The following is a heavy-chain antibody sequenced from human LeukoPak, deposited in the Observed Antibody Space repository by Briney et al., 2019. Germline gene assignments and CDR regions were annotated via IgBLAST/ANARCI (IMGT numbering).Heavy chain of an antibody. J-gene: IGHJ4*02. V-gene: IGHV3-7*01. Sequence: PGGSLRLSCATSGFTFSRHWMSWVRQAPGKGLEWVAKIKQDGSEKYYVDSVKGRFTISRGNAKNSLYLQMNSLRPEDTAVYYCARAPAAARPYYFDYWGQGALVTVSS. CDR3: ARAPAAARPYYFDY. CDR2: IKQDGSEK. CDR1: GFTFSRHW. D-gene: IGHD6-6*01.